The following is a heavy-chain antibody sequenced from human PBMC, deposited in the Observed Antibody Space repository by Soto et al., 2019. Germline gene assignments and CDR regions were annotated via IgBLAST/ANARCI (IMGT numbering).Heavy chain of an antibody. V-gene: IGHV3-30*18. CDR2: ISYDGSNK. CDR3: AKDVLRFLEWLAFYGTDV. Sequence: QVQLVESGGGVVQPGRSLRLSCAASGFTFSSYGMHWVRQAPGKGLEWVAVISYDGSNKYYADSVKGRFTISRDNSKNTLYLQMNSLRAEDTAVYYCAKDVLRFLEWLAFYGTDVWGQGTTVTVSS. D-gene: IGHD3-3*01. J-gene: IGHJ6*02. CDR1: GFTFSSYG.